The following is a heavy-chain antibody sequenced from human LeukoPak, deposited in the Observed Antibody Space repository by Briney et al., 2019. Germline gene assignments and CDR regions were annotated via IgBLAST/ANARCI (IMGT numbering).Heavy chain of an antibody. CDR1: GYTFTGYY. CDR3: ARGPGSSVYASAIDY. V-gene: IGHV1-2*06. CDR2: INPNSGGT. J-gene: IGHJ4*02. D-gene: IGHD2-8*01. Sequence: ASVKVSCKASGYTFTGYYMHWVRQAPGQGLEWMGRINPNSGGTNYAQKFQGRVTMTRDTSISTAYMELSRLRSDDTAVYYCARGPGSSVYASAIDYWGQGTLVTVSS.